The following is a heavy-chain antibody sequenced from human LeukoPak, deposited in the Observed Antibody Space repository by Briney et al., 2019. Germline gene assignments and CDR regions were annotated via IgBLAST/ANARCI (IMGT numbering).Heavy chain of an antibody. V-gene: IGHV1-8*03. CDR1: GYTFTGYY. CDR2: MNPNSGNT. D-gene: IGHD6-19*01. J-gene: IGHJ6*03. CDR3: ARGRHKSSSRWYSLSYYYYMDV. Sequence: ASVKVSCKASGYTFTGYYMHWVRQAPGQGLEWMEWMNPNSGNTGYAQKFQGRVTITRSTSISTAYMGLSSLRSEDTAVYYCARGRHKSSSRWYSLSYYYYMDVWGKGTTVTVSS.